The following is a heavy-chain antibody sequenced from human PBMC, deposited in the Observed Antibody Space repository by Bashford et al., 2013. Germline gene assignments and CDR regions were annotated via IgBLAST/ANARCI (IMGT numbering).Heavy chain of an antibody. CDR3: VRGGRSIVARRPMDD. V-gene: IGHV3-30*04. J-gene: IGHJ4*02. D-gene: IGHD6-6*01. CDR2: ISFDESDK. CDR1: GFTFGGYS. Sequence: GGSLRLSCAASGFTFGGYSMNWVRQVPGKGLEWVGVISFDESDKYYADSVKGRFTISRDNSKDTLYLQMDSLRPEDTGVYSCVRGGRSIVARRPMDDWGQGTLVTVSS.